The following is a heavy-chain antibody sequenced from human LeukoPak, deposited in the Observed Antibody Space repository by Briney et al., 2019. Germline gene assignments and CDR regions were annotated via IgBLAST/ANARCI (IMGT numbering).Heavy chain of an antibody. J-gene: IGHJ4*02. V-gene: IGHV4-59*01. CDR3: AGAHTGSWYMDY. CDR2: IYYSGST. Sequence: SETLSLTCSVSGGSISSYYWSWIRQPPGKGLEWIGYIYYSGSTNYNPSLKSRVTISVDTSENQLSLKLSSVTAADTALYYCAGAHTGSWYMDYWGQGTLVTVSS. CDR1: GGSISSYY. D-gene: IGHD6-13*01.